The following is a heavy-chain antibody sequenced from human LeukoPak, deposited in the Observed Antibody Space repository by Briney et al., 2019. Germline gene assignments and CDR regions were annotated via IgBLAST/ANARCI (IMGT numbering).Heavy chain of an antibody. CDR2: IDSIVVET. D-gene: IGHD3/OR15-3a*01. CDR1: GYTFTYYY. J-gene: IGHJ4*02. V-gene: IGHV1-2*02. Sequence: GASVNVSCKASGYTFTYYYVHWVRQAPGQGLEWMGWIDSIVVETDYARKFQGRVTMTRDTSISTAYMELSSLTSDDTDTYYCSRGDWEDYWGQGTLVTVSS. CDR3: SRGDWEDY.